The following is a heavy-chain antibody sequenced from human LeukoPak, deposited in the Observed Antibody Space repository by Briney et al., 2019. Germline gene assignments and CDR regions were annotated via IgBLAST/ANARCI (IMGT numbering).Heavy chain of an antibody. CDR1: GFTFDDYA. CDR2: LSWNSGHI. J-gene: IGHJ4*02. V-gene: IGHV3-9*01. Sequence: PGGSLRLSCAASGFTFDDYAMHWVRQAPRKGLEWVSGLSWNSGHIDYADSVKGRFTISRDNAKNSLYLQMNSLRADDTVLYYCAKGRDGYNFLFDYWGQGALVTVSS. D-gene: IGHD5-24*01. CDR3: AKGRDGYNFLFDY.